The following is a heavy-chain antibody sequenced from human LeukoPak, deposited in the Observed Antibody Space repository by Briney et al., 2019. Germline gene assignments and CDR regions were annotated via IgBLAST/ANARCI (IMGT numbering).Heavy chain of an antibody. D-gene: IGHD5-12*01. J-gene: IGHJ4*02. CDR2: INHSGST. Sequence: SETLSLTCAVYGGSFSGYYWSWIRQPPGKGLEWIGEINHSGSTNYNPSLKSRVTISVDTSKNQFSLELSSVTAADTAVYYCSAYVGYWGQGTLVTVSS. CDR3: SAYVGY. V-gene: IGHV4-34*01. CDR1: GGSFSGYY.